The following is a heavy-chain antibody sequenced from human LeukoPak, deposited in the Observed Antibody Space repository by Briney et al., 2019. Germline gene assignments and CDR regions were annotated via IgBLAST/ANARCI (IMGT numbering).Heavy chain of an antibody. CDR3: AKRFCSSTNCYPTNWYFDL. Sequence: GSLRLSCAASGFTFSSYAMSWVRQAPGKGLEWVSAISGSGGSTYYADSVKGRFTISRDNSKNTLYLQMSRLRAEDTAVYYCAKRFCSSTNCYPTNWYFDLWGRGTLVTVSS. CDR2: ISGSGGST. J-gene: IGHJ2*01. D-gene: IGHD2-2*01. CDR1: GFTFSSYA. V-gene: IGHV3-23*01.